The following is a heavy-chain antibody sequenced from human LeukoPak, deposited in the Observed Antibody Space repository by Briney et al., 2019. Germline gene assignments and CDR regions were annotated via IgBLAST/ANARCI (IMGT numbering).Heavy chain of an antibody. CDR1: GASISSYY. CDR3: ARYYYDSSGFFDY. Sequence: PSETLSLTCTVSGASISSYYWSWIRQPPGKGLEWIGYIYYSGSTNYNPSLKSRVTISVDTSKNQFSLKLNSVTAADTAVYYCARYYYDSSGFFDYWGQGTLVTVSS. V-gene: IGHV4-59*01. J-gene: IGHJ4*02. D-gene: IGHD3-22*01. CDR2: IYYSGST.